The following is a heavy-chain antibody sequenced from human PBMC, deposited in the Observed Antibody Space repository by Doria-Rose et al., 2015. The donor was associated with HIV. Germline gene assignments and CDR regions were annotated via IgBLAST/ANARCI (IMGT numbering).Heavy chain of an antibody. CDR2: IDHSGSI. CDR3: ARGGLVASGAFDI. V-gene: IGHV4-4*02. D-gene: IGHD5-12*01. Sequence: LEWIGEIDHSGSIKYNPSLNSRVTISVDKSKNQFSLKLSSVTAADTAVYYCARGGLVASGAFDIWGQGTMVTVSS. J-gene: IGHJ3*02.